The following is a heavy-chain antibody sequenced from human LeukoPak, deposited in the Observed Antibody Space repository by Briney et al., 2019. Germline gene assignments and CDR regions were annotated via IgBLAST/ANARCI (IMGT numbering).Heavy chain of an antibody. CDR1: GYTFTSYY. J-gene: IGHJ6*03. CDR2: INPSGGST. CDR3: AREGSNFDYYYYMDV. V-gene: IGHV1-46*01. Sequence: ASVKVSCKASGYTFTSYYMHWVRQAPGQGLEWMGIINPSGGSTSYAQKFQGRVTMTRDTSTSTVYMELSSLRSEDTAVYYCAREGSNFDYYYYMDVWGKGTTVTVSS. D-gene: IGHD4-23*01.